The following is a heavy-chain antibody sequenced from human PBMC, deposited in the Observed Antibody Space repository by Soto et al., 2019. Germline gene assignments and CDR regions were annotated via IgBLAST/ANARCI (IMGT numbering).Heavy chain of an antibody. CDR2: IDCREST. D-gene: IGHD3-10*01. J-gene: IGHJ4*02. V-gene: IGHV4-30-4*01. CDR1: GDSISSDDYY. CDR3: VGGKKIVATLDY. Sequence: TLSLTCTVSGDSISSDDYYLGCIRQPPGKGLEWLGHIDCRESTYYSPSLKSRVTISVDTSKNQVALKLTSVNAADTGVYYCVGGKKIVATLDYWGQGTLVTVSS.